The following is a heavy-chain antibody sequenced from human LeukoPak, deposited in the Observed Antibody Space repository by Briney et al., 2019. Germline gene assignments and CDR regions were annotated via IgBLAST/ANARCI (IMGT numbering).Heavy chain of an antibody. D-gene: IGHD3-10*01. CDR3: AKASGSYYYYYIDV. CDR2: TSWNSGNI. Sequence: GRSLRLSCAASGFTFDDYAMHWVRQAPGKGLEWVSGTSWNSGNIDYADSVKGRFTISRDNAKNSLYLQMNSLRAEDMALYYCAKASGSYYYYYIDVWGKGTTVTVSS. V-gene: IGHV3-9*03. J-gene: IGHJ6*03. CDR1: GFTFDDYA.